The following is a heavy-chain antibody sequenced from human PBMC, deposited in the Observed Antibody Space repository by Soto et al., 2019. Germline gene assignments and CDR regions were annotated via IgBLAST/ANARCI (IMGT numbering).Heavy chain of an antibody. CDR1: GGTFSSYA. V-gene: IGHV1-69*01. CDR3: ARELGIAAAGTASMDV. CDR2: IIPIFGTA. J-gene: IGHJ6*02. Sequence: QVQLVQSGAEVQKPGSSVKVSCKASGGTFSSYAISWVRQAPGQGLEWMGGIIPIFGTANYAQKFQGRVTITADESTSTAYMELSSLRSEDTAVYYCARELGIAAAGTASMDVWGQGTTVTVSS. D-gene: IGHD6-13*01.